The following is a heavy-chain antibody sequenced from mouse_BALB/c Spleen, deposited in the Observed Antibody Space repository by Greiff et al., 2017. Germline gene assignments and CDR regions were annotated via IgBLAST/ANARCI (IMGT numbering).Heavy chain of an antibody. J-gene: IGHJ3*01. CDR2: ISYSGST. CDR1: GYSITSDYA. Sequence: EVQLKQSGPGLVKPSQSLSLTCTVTGYSITSDYAWNWIRQFPGNKLEWMGYISYSGSTSYNPSLKSRISITRDTSKNQFFLQLNSVTTEDTATYYCARGYSAWFAYWGQGTLVTVSA. CDR3: ARGYSAWFAY. V-gene: IGHV3-2*02. D-gene: IGHD2-14*01.